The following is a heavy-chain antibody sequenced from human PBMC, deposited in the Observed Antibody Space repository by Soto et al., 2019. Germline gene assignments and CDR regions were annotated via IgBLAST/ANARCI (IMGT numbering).Heavy chain of an antibody. V-gene: IGHV1-69*02. Sequence: QVQLVQSGAEVKKPGSSVKVSCKASGGTFSSYTISWVRQAPGQGLEWMGRIIPILGIANYAQKFQGRVTITADKSTSKAYMERSRLRSEETAVYYCARSAVEMATIEHLGGAAFDIWGQGTMVTVSS. CDR2: IIPILGIA. CDR1: GGTFSSYT. CDR3: ARSAVEMATIEHLGGAAFDI. D-gene: IGHD5-12*01. J-gene: IGHJ3*02.